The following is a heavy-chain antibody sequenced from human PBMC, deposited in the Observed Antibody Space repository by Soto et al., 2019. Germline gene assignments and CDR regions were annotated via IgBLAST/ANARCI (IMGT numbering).Heavy chain of an antibody. D-gene: IGHD6-25*01. CDR2: ISGSGDKT. V-gene: IGHV3-23*01. CDR1: GFTFSSYA. CDR3: AKSGQSRWANMEV. Sequence: GSLRLSCAASGFTFSSYAINWVRQAPGKGLEWVSTISGSGDKTYYADSVKGRFTISRDNSKNTLSLQMNSLRAEDTAVYYCAKSGQSRWANMEVWGQGT. J-gene: IGHJ6*02.